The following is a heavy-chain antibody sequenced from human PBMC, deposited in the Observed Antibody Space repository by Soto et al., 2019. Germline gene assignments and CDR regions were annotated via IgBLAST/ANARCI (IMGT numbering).Heavy chain of an antibody. J-gene: IGHJ5*02. CDR1: NGSIGTYY. CDR3: VRDYLLTGFDT. V-gene: IGHV4-59*01. D-gene: IGHD3-9*01. CDR2: VYYSGST. Sequence: SETLSHTCTVSNGSIGTYYWTWVRQPPGKGLEWIGYVYYSGSTNYNPSLKSRVGMSIDTSKNQFSLELKSVTAADTATYFCVRDYLLTGFDTWGQGTLVTVSS.